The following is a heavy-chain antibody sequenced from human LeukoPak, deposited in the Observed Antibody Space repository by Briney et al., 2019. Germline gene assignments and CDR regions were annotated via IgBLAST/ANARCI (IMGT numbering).Heavy chain of an antibody. V-gene: IGHV3-53*01. CDR2: IYSGGST. D-gene: IGHD3-9*01. CDR3: ARAPPKGLRYTGWFDP. Sequence: PGGSLRLSCAASGFTVSSNYMSWVRQAPGKGREGVSVIYSGGSTYYADSVKGRFTISRDNSKNTLYFQMNSLRAEDTAVYYCARAPPKGLRYTGWFDPWGQGTLVTVSS. J-gene: IGHJ5*02. CDR1: GFTVSSNY.